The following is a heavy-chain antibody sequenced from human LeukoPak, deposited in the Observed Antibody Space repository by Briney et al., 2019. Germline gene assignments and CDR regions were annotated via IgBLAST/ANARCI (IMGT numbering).Heavy chain of an antibody. CDR3: ARTGGDGGASGWFPWYFDL. Sequence: GESLKISCKGSGYSFTSYWIGWVRQMPGKGLEWMGIIYPGDSDTRYSPSFQGQVTISADKSISTAYLQWSSLKASDTAMYYCARTGGDGGASGWFPWYFDLWGRGTLVTVSS. V-gene: IGHV5-51*01. CDR1: GYSFTSYW. CDR2: IYPGDSDT. J-gene: IGHJ2*01. D-gene: IGHD6-19*01.